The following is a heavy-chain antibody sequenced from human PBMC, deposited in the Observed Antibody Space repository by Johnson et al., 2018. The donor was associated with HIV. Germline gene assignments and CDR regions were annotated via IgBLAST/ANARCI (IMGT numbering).Heavy chain of an antibody. CDR2: ISYDGSNK. Sequence: QVQLVESGGGVVQPGRSLRLSCAASGFTFSSYAMHWVRQAPGKGLEWVAVISYDGSNKYYADSVKGRFTISRDNSKNTRYLQMNRLRAGDTAVYYCARGGSGWSHDAFEIWGQGTMVTVSS. J-gene: IGHJ3*02. D-gene: IGHD6-19*01. CDR3: ARGGSGWSHDAFEI. V-gene: IGHV3-30-3*01. CDR1: GFTFSSYA.